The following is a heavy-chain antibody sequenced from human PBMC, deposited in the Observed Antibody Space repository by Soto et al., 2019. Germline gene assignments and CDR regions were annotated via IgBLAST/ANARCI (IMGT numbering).Heavy chain of an antibody. CDR1: GASVSSLRHY. CDR3: AVQQCDWFDP. CDR2: IYNSDST. V-gene: IGHV4-61*01. Sequence: QVLLQESGPGLVKPSETLSLTCTVSGASVSSLRHYWTWIRQPPGKGLEWIGEIYNSDSTDYNPSLKGRITISVDTSKNQFSLKLSSVTAADTAIYYCAVQQCDWFDPWGQGTLVTVSS. D-gene: IGHD2-2*01. J-gene: IGHJ5*02.